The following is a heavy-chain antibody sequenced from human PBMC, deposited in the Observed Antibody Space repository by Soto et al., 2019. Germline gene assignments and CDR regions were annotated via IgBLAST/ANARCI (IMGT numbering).Heavy chain of an antibody. CDR3: AKDRPNYYGSGGGYYKAGGDY. D-gene: IGHD3-10*01. CDR1: GLTFSTYA. CDR2: ITGNGATT. Sequence: EVQLLVSGGGLVQPGGSLRLSCAASGLTFSTYAMSWVRQAPGRGLEWVSSITGNGATTYYTDSVKGRFIISRDNSKNTLVLQMNSLSAEDTALYYCAKDRPNYYGSGGGYYKAGGDYWGQGTLVTVSS. V-gene: IGHV3-23*01. J-gene: IGHJ4*02.